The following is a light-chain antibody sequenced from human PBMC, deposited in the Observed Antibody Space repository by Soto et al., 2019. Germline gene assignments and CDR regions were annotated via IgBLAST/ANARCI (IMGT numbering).Light chain of an antibody. CDR1: QSVSSY. Sequence: EIVLTQSPATLSLSPGERATLSCRASQSVSSYLAWYQQKPGQAPRLLIYDASNRATGIPARFSGSGSGTYFTLTISILEPEDFAVYYCQQRSNWPPWTFGQGTKVEIK. V-gene: IGKV3-11*01. J-gene: IGKJ1*01. CDR2: DAS. CDR3: QQRSNWPPWT.